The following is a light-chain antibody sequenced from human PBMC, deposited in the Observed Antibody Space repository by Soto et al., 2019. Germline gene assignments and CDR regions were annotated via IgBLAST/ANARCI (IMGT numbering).Light chain of an antibody. V-gene: IGKV3-20*01. CDR2: GAS. Sequence: EIVLTQSPGTLSLSPGERATLSCRASQSVSSSYLGWYQQKPGQAPRLLIYGASSRATGIPDRFSGSGSGTVFTLTISRMEPEDFAVYYCQQYGSSPWTFGQGTKVEIK. J-gene: IGKJ1*01. CDR1: QSVSSSY. CDR3: QQYGSSPWT.